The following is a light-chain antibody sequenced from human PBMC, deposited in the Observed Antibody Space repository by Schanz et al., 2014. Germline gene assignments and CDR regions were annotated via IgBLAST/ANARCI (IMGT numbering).Light chain of an antibody. CDR2: GAS. Sequence: EIVMTQSPATLSVSPGERATLSCRASQSLRNNLAWYQQKPGQAPRLLIYGASSRATGIPDRFSGSGSGTDFTLTISSLEPEDFAVYYCQHYGTSFTFGQGTRLEI. J-gene: IGKJ5*01. CDR3: QHYGTSFT. CDR1: QSLRNN. V-gene: IGKV3D-15*01.